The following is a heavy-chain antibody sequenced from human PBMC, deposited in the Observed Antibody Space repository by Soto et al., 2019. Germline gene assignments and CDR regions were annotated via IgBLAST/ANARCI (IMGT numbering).Heavy chain of an antibody. CDR3: ARGGDTAMVLNY. Sequence: SSETLSLTCAVSGGSISSGGYSWSWIRQPPGRGLEWIGYIYHSGSTYYNPSLKSRVTISVDRSKNQFSLKLSSVTAADTAVYYCARGGDTAMVLNYWGQGTLVPVSS. J-gene: IGHJ4*02. D-gene: IGHD5-18*01. CDR2: IYHSGST. CDR1: GGSISSGGYS. V-gene: IGHV4-30-2*01.